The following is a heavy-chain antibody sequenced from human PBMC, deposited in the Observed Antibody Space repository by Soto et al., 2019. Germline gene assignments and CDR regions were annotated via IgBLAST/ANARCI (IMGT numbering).Heavy chain of an antibody. Sequence: GGSLRLSCAASGFTFSSCAMGWVRQAPGKGLEWVSDIIDSGGSTYYADSVKGRFTISRDDFRNTLYLQMNSLRTEDTAIYYCAKLRDFVVLPAGILDYWGPGTLVTV. CDR1: GFTFSSCA. CDR3: AKLRDFVVLPAGILDY. D-gene: IGHD2-8*01. V-gene: IGHV3-23*01. J-gene: IGHJ4*02. CDR2: IIDSGGST.